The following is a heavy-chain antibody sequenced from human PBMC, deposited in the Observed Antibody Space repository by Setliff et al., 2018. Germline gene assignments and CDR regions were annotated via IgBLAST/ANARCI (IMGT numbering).Heavy chain of an antibody. J-gene: IGHJ6*03. D-gene: IGHD2-15*01. Sequence: GASVKVSCKTSGYSFTNYGINWVRQAPGQGLEWMGGIIPILGKTNYAQKFQGRVSITTDKSTSTAYMELSSLRSDDTAVFYCAREVVVVKSAIYYCARASRFGTTMWRGDYYMDVWGKGTTVTVSS. CDR1: GYSFTNYG. CDR3: AREVVVVKSAIYYCARASRFGTTMWRGDYYMDV. V-gene: IGHV1-69*10. CDR2: IIPILGKT.